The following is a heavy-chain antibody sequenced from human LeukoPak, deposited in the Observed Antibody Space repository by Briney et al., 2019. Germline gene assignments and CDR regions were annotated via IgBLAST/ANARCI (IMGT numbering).Heavy chain of an antibody. J-gene: IGHJ6*04. Sequence: GGTLRLSCAASGFTFSSYGMAWVRQAPGKGLQWVSVIIDSGGSTYYADSVKGRFTISRDNSKSTLYLQMNSLRAEDTAVYYCAELGITMIGGVWGKGTTVTISS. V-gene: IGHV3-23*01. CDR3: AELGITMIGGV. CDR2: IIDSGGST. D-gene: IGHD3-10*02. CDR1: GFTFSSYG.